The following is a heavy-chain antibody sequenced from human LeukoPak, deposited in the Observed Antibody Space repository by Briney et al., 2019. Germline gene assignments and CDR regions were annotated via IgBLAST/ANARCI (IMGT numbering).Heavy chain of an antibody. V-gene: IGHV3-30*02. CDR2: IRYDGSNK. J-gene: IGHJ4*02. CDR3: AKRAGGSCYSRDDY. Sequence: PGGSLRLSCAASGFTFSSYGMHWVRQAPGKGLEWVAFIRYDGSNKYYADSVKGRLTISRDNSKNTLYLQMNSLRAEDTAVYYCAKRAGGSCYSRDDYWGQGTLVTVSS. D-gene: IGHD2-15*01. CDR1: GFTFSSYG.